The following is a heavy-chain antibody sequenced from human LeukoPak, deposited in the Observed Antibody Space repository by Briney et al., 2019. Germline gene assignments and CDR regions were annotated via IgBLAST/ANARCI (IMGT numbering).Heavy chain of an antibody. V-gene: IGHV4-59*08. D-gene: IGHD4-23*01. CDR3: ARHGFFTPRWDYLDY. Sequence: SETLSLTCTVSGGSISSYYWSWIRQPPGKGLEWIGYIYYSGTTNYNPSLKSRVTISVDTSKNQFSLKLSSVTAADTAVYYCARHGFFTPRWDYLDYWGQGPLVTVSS. CDR2: IYYSGTT. CDR1: GGSISSYY. J-gene: IGHJ4*02.